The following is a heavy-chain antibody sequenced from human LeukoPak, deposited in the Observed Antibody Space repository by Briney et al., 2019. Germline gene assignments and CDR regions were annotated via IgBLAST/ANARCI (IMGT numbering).Heavy chain of an antibody. CDR3: ARSYGSGSYYPYYYYGMDV. V-gene: IGHV4-61*01. J-gene: IGHJ6*02. CDR1: GGSVSSGSYY. CDR2: IYYSGST. Sequence: SETLSLTCTVSGGSVSSGSYYWSWIRQPPGKGLEWIGYIYYSGSTNYNPSLKSRVTISVDTSKNQFSLKLSSVTAADTAVYYCARSYGSGSYYPYYYYGMDVWGQGTTATVSS. D-gene: IGHD3-10*01.